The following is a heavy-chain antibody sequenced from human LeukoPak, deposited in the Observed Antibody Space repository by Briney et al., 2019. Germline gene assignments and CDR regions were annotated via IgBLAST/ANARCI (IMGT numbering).Heavy chain of an antibody. D-gene: IGHD6-13*01. J-gene: IGHJ6*02. CDR3: AKHGGITGAGTNPKFYQQGMEG. CDR1: GYSFTSYW. Sequence: GESLQISCQGSGYSFTSYWIGWVRQMPGKGLEWMGIIYPGDSDTRYSPSFQGQVTISADKSISTAYLQWSSLKASDTAMYYCAKHGGITGAGTNPKFYQQGMEGLGQGTTVTVSS. V-gene: IGHV5-51*01. CDR2: IYPGDSDT.